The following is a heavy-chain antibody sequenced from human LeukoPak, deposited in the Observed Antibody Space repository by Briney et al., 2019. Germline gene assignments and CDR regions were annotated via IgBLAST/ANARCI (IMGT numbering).Heavy chain of an antibody. Sequence: PGGSRRLSCAAYGFTFGDYYMSWIRQAPGEGLEWVSYISSSGSTIYYADSVKGRFTISRDNAKNSLCLQMNSLRAEDTAVYYCARDAPAAPYCYYYYYMHVWGKGRTVSDS. V-gene: IGHV3-11*01. CDR3: ARDAPAAPYCYYYYYMHV. J-gene: IGHJ6*03. CDR2: ISSSGSTI. CDR1: GFTFGDYY. D-gene: IGHD2-2*01.